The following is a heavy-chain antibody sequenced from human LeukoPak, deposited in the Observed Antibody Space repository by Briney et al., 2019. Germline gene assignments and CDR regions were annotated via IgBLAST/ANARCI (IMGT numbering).Heavy chain of an antibody. CDR1: GYTFTSYD. CDR2: MNPYNDNT. J-gene: IGHJ4*02. Sequence: ASVKVSCKASGYTFTSYDINWVRQATGQGLEWMGWMNPYNDNTGYAQKFQGRVTITSNTSISTAYMELSSLRSDDTAVYYCARGPLSNYVDYWGQGTLVTVPS. D-gene: IGHD3-16*02. V-gene: IGHV1-8*03. CDR3: ARGPLSNYVDY.